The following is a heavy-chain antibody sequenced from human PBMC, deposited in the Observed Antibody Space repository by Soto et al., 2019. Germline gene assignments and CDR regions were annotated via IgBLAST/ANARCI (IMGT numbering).Heavy chain of an antibody. CDR2: IKSKIDGGTT. J-gene: IGHJ4*01. CDR1: GFSFENAW. CDR3: STDTYIDMRVVRLDH. V-gene: IGHV3-15*07. D-gene: IGHD3-22*01. Sequence: EVQLVESGGGLVKPGGSLRLSCAASGFSFENAWINWVRQAPGKGLEWVGRIKSKIDGGTTDYAAPVKGRFAISRDDSKKIVNMEMNSLKIEDTAVYFCSTDTYIDMRVVRLDHWGHGTLVTVSS.